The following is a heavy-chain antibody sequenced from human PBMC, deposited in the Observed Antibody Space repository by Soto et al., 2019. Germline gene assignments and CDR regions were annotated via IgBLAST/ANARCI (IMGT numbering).Heavy chain of an antibody. D-gene: IGHD3-3*01. CDR1: GYTFTSYG. CDR2: ISAYNGNT. Sequence: QVQLVQSGAEVKKPGASVKVSCKASGYTFTSYGISWVRQAPGQGLEWMGWISAYNGNTNYAQKLQGRVTMTTDTPTSTAYMELRSLRSDDTAVYYCAREINCRDYDFCSGPIYYYYGMDVWGQGTTVTVSS. CDR3: AREINCRDYDFCSGPIYYYYGMDV. J-gene: IGHJ6*02. V-gene: IGHV1-18*04.